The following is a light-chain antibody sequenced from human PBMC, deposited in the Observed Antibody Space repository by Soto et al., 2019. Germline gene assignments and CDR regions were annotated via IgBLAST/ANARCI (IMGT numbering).Light chain of an antibody. CDR1: SSNIGAGYD. J-gene: IGLJ3*02. CDR2: GNS. V-gene: IGLV1-40*01. Sequence: QSVLTQPPSVSGAPGQRVTISCTGSSSNIGAGYDVHWYQQLPGTAPKLHIYGNSNRPSGVPDRFSGSKSGTSASLAITGLQAEDGADYYCQSYDSRLSGWVFGGGTKLTLL. CDR3: QSYDSRLSGWV.